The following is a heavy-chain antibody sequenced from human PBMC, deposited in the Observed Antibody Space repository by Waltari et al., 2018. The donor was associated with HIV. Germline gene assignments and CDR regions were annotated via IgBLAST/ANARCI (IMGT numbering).Heavy chain of an antibody. CDR1: GDSVSSNSAA. V-gene: IGHV6-1*01. CDR3: ARDRGLRFLEWLLSKDGDYYYYGMDV. Sequence: QVQLQQSGPGLVKPSQTLSLTCAISGDSVSSNSAAWNWIRQSPSRGLEWLGRTYYRSKWYNDYAVSVKSRITINPDTSKNQFSLQLNSVTPEDTAVYYCARDRGLRFLEWLLSKDGDYYYYGMDVWGQGTTVTVSS. J-gene: IGHJ6*02. D-gene: IGHD3-3*01. CDR2: TYYRSKWYN.